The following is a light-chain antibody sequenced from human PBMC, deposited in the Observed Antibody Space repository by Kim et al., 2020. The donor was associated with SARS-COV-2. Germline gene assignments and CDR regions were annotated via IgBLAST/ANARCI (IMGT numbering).Light chain of an antibody. J-gene: IGLJ3*02. CDR2: EAI. CDR3: CSYVGGSTFEV. V-gene: IGLV2-23*02. CDR1: SSDIGDYNL. Sequence: QSALTQPASVSGSPGQSITISCTGISSDIGDYNLVSWYQQHPGKAPKLMIYEAIKRPSGVSNRFSGSKSGNTASLTISGLQAEDEADYYCCSYVGGSTFEVFGGGTQLTVL.